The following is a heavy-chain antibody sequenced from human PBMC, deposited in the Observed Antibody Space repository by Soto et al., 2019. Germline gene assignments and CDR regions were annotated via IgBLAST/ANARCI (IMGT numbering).Heavy chain of an antibody. CDR3: ARDPVAGTYVDY. D-gene: IGHD6-19*01. J-gene: IGHJ4*02. CDR2: INAYKGNT. V-gene: IGHV1-18*01. Sequence: QVQLVQSGAEVKKPGASVKVSCKASGYTFTSYGISWVRQAPGQGLEWMGWINAYKGNTNYAQKLQGRVTMTTDTSPSTAYMALRRLRSDDTAVYYCARDPVAGTYVDYWGQGARVTVSS. CDR1: GYTFTSYG.